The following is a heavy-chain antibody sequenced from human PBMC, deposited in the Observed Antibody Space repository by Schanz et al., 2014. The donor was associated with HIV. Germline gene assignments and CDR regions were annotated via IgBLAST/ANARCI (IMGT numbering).Heavy chain of an antibody. J-gene: IGHJ4*02. V-gene: IGHV3-30*18. Sequence: QVQLVESGGGVVQPGRSLRLSCVASGFNFNSYGMHWVRQAPGKGLEWVAVTSYDGTKKHYADSVKGRFTISRDNSKNTLYLQMNSLRTEDTAVYYCAKPEYDSRGNSQSHFDYWGQGTLVTVSS. CDR3: AKPEYDSRGNSQSHFDY. CDR2: TSYDGTKK. D-gene: IGHD3-22*01. CDR1: GFNFNSYG.